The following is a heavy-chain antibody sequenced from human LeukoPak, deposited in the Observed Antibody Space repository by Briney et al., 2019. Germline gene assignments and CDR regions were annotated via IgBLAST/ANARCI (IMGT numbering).Heavy chain of an antibody. CDR1: GGSFSGYY. Sequence: PSETLSLTCAVYGGSFSGYYWSWIRQPLGKGLEWIGEINHSGSTNYNPSLKSRVTISVDTSKNQFSLKLSSVTAADTAVYYCARGRPDIVVVPAALFDYWGQGTLVTVSS. D-gene: IGHD2-2*01. CDR2: INHSGST. V-gene: IGHV4-34*01. J-gene: IGHJ4*02. CDR3: ARGRPDIVVVPAALFDY.